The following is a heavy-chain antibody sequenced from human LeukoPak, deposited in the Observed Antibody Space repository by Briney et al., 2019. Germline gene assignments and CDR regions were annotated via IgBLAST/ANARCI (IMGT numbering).Heavy chain of an antibody. CDR3: ARHPRY. CDR1: GFTFSSYA. V-gene: IGHV3-30*04. Sequence: PGGSLRLSCAASGFTFSSYAMHWVRQAPGKGLEWVAVISYDGSNKYYADSVKGRFTISRDNSKNTLYLQMNSLRAEDTAVYYCARHPRYWGQGTLVTVSS. J-gene: IGHJ4*02. CDR2: ISYDGSNK.